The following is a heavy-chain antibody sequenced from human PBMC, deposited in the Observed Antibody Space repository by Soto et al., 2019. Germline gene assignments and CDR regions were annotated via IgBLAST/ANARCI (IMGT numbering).Heavy chain of an antibody. CDR3: ARHDCSSTRCYNFGMDV. Sequence: GESLKISCKGSEYSFSTYWISWVRQMPGKGLEWMGRIDPSDSYIKYSPSFQGHVTISADNSISTAYLQWSSLKASDTAMYYCARHDCSSTRCYNFGMDVWGQGTTVTVSS. V-gene: IGHV5-10-1*01. J-gene: IGHJ6*02. D-gene: IGHD2-2*02. CDR1: EYSFSTYW. CDR2: IDPSDSYI.